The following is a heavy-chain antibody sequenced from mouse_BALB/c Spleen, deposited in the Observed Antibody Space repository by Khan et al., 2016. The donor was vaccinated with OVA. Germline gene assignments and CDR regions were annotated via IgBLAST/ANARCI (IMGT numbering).Heavy chain of an antibody. D-gene: IGHD3-3*01. J-gene: IGHJ3*01. CDR2: IDPFNGDT. CDR1: GYSFTSYY. V-gene: IGHV1S135*01. Sequence: VQLKQSGPELMKPGASVNISCKASGYSFTSYYIHWVKRSHGKSLEWIGYIDPFNGDTDYNQKFKGKATLTVDKSSNTAYMHLSSLTSEDSAVYFCARGTFDYWGQGTLVTVSA. CDR3: ARGTFDY.